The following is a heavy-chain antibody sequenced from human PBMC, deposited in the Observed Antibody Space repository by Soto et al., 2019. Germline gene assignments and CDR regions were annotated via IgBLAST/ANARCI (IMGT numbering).Heavy chain of an antibody. CDR2: TIDSGGRS. V-gene: IGHV3-23*01. J-gene: IGHJ4*02. CDR3: AKDKMEQWLVGGYYDY. Sequence: EVQLLESGGGLVQPGGSLRLSCAAPGFTFSSHAMSWVRQAPGKGLEWVSSTIDSGGRSYHADSVRGRFTISRDNSKNTLYLQMNSLRADDTAIYYCAKDKMEQWLVGGYYDYWGQGALVTVSS. CDR1: GFTFSSHA. D-gene: IGHD6-19*01.